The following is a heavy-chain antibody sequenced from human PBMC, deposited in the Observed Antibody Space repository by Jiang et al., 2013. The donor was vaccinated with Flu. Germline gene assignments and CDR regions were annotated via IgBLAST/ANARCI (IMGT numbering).Heavy chain of an antibody. CDR3: VRERSKGKYSSGWWPHFDY. CDR1: GDSVSSNSAA. Sequence: SQTLSLTCAISGDSVSSNSAAWNWIRQSPSRGLEWLGRTYYTTAWYDDYAESVKGRITINPDTSKNQFSLQLSSVTPEDTAVYYCVRERSKGKYSSGWWPHFDYWGQGNPGSPSPQ. CDR2: TYYTTAWYD. J-gene: IGHJ4*02. V-gene: IGHV6-1*01. D-gene: IGHD6-19*01.